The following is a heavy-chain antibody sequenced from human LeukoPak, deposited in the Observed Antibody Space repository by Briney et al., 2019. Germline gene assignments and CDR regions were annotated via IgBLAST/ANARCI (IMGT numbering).Heavy chain of an antibody. J-gene: IGHJ2*01. CDR1: GGSISSSSYY. D-gene: IGHD6-13*01. CDR3: ARHMSSSWGWYFDL. V-gene: IGHV4-39*01. CDR2: IYYSGIP. Sequence: SETLSLTCTVSGGSISSSSYYWGWIRQPPGKGLEWIGAIYYSGIPYYNPSLKSRVTISVDTSKNQFSLKLSSVTAADTAVYYCARHMSSSWGWYFDLWGRGTLVTVSS.